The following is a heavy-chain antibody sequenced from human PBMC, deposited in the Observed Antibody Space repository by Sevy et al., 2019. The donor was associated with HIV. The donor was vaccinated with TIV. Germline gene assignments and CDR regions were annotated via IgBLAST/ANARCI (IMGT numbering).Heavy chain of an antibody. D-gene: IGHD6-13*01. CDR3: AKDSLAAAGSYYYYYYYGMDV. Sequence: GVSLRLSCAASGFTFSSYGMHWVRQAPGKGLEWVAVISYDGSNKYYADSVKGRFTISRDNSKNTLYLQMNSLRAEDTAVYYCAKDSLAAAGSYYYYYYYGMDVWGQGTTVTVSS. CDR1: GFTFSSYG. CDR2: ISYDGSNK. J-gene: IGHJ6*02. V-gene: IGHV3-30*18.